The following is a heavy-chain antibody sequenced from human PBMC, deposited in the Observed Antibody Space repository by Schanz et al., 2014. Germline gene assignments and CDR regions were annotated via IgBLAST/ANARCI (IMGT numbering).Heavy chain of an antibody. J-gene: IGHJ4*02. CDR1: GYTFTSDS. Sequence: QVQLVQSGTEVKKPGASVKVSCKASGYTFTSDSMHWVRQAPGQGLEWMGMINPSGGSTRYGQKFQGRITVTTDTSTSTVYLELSSLRSDDTAVYYCGRGFSRSYIDFWGQGTLITVSS. V-gene: IGHV1-46*03. CDR2: INPSGGST. CDR3: GRGFSRSYIDF. D-gene: IGHD6-6*01.